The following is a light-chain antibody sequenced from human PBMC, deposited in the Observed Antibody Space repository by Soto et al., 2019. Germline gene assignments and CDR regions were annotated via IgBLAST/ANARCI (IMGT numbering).Light chain of an antibody. Sequence: EIVLTQSPGTLSLSPGERATLSCRASQSVSNVYLAWYQQKPGQAPRLLIYDTSNRDTGIPHRFSGSGAGTDFTLHISRVEAEDVGVYYCLLLSHFPRTFGQGTKVEIK. CDR3: LLLSHFPRT. CDR2: DTS. CDR1: QSVSNVY. J-gene: IGKJ1*01. V-gene: IGKV3-20*01.